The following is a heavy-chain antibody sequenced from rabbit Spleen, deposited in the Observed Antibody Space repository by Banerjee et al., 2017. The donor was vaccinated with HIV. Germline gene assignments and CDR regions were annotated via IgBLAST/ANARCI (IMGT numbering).Heavy chain of an antibody. Sequence: EQLVESGGGLVQPEGSLTLTCTVSGFDFSINYVMRWVRQAPGKGLEWIASIYPTNGVSYYANWAKGRFTISKTSSTTVTLQMTSLTAADTATYFCASDIYGHGGFSLWGPGTLVTVS. D-gene: IGHD6-1*01. V-gene: IGHV1S45*01. J-gene: IGHJ4*01. CDR1: GFDFSINYV. CDR2: IYPTNGVS. CDR3: ASDIYGHGGFSL.